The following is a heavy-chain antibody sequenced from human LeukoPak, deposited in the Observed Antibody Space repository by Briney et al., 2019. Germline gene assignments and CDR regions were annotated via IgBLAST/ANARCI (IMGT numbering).Heavy chain of an antibody. CDR2: IYYSGST. J-gene: IGHJ6*02. Sequence: PSETLSLTCTVSGGSISSSSYYWGWIRQPPGKGLEWIGSIYYSGSTYYNPSLKSRVTISVDTSKNQFSLKLSSVTAADTAVYYCAREQQLTTFYYYGMDVWGQGTTVTVSS. V-gene: IGHV4-39*01. CDR1: GGSISSSSYY. D-gene: IGHD6-13*01. CDR3: AREQQLTTFYYYGMDV.